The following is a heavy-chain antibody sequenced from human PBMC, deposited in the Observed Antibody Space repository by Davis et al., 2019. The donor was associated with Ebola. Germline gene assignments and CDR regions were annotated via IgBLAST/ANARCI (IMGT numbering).Heavy chain of an antibody. V-gene: IGHV3-66*01. Sequence: GESLKISCAASGFTVSSNHMSWVRQAPGKGLEWVSVLYDRSTAYADSVKGRFTISRDNTKNSLYLQMNGLRAEDTAVYYCAGGQWVLPEDYWGQGTLVTVSS. CDR1: GFTVSSNH. CDR2: LYDRST. D-gene: IGHD1-26*01. J-gene: IGHJ4*02. CDR3: AGGQWVLPEDY.